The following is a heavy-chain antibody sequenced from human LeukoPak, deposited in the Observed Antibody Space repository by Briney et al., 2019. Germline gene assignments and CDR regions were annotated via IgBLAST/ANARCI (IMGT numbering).Heavy chain of an antibody. V-gene: IGHV4-34*01. CDR2: INHSGST. Sequence: SETLSLTCAVYGGSFSGYYWSWIRQPPGKGLEWIGEINHSGSTNYNPSLKSRVTISVDTSKNQFSLKLSSVTAADTAVYYCAREGYSFDYWGQGTLVTVSS. D-gene: IGHD4-11*01. CDR1: GGSFSGYY. CDR3: AREGYSFDY. J-gene: IGHJ4*02.